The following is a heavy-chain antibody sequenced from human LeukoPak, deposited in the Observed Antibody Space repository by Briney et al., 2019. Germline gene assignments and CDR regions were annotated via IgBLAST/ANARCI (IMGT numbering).Heavy chain of an antibody. V-gene: IGHV4-38-2*01. D-gene: IGHD1-26*01. Sequence: SETLSLTCAVSGYSISSGYYWGWIRQPPGKGLEWIGSIYHSGSTNYNPSLKSRVTISVDTSKNQFSLKLSSVTAADTAVYYCACGTMDAFDIWGQGTMVTVSS. CDR2: IYHSGST. CDR1: GYSISSGYY. CDR3: ACGTMDAFDI. J-gene: IGHJ3*02.